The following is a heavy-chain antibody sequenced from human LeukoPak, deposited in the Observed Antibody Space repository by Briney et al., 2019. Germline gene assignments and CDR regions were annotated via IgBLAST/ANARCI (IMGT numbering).Heavy chain of an antibody. CDR3: AKDIRPNPTANFDY. V-gene: IGHV3-74*01. D-gene: IGHD5-18*01. Sequence: GGSLRLSCAASGFTFSTDWMHWVRQAPGKGLVWVSRISSDGSITSYADSVKGRFTISRDNAKDTLYLQMNSLRAEDTAVYYCAKDIRPNPTANFDYWGQGTLVTVSS. CDR1: GFTFSTDW. J-gene: IGHJ4*02. CDR2: ISSDGSIT.